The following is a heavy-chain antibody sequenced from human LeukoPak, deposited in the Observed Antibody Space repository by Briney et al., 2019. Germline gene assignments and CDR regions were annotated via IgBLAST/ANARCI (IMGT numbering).Heavy chain of an antibody. J-gene: IGHJ4*02. CDR2: IYSGGST. V-gene: IGHV3-53*01. Sequence: GGSLRLSCAASGFTVSSNYMSWVRQAPGKGLEWVSVIYSGGSTYYADSVKGRFTISRDNSKNTLYLQMNSLRAEDTAVYYCARDLGYSRFDYWGQGTLVTVSS. CDR3: ARDLGYSRFDY. D-gene: IGHD5-18*01. CDR1: GFTVSSNY.